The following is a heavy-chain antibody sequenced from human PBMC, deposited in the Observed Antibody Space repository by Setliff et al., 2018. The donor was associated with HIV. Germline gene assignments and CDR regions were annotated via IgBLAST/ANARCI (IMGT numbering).Heavy chain of an antibody. CDR1: GYTFVSDY. J-gene: IGHJ1*01. V-gene: IGHV1-46*01. D-gene: IGHD1-26*01. Sequence: ASVKVSCKASGYTFVSDYIHWVRQAPGQGPEWMGIINPSGGNTNSAQKVQGRVTMTTDTSTSTAYMELRSLRSDDTAVYYCARASWEWEPSAEYFQHWGQGTLVTVSS. CDR2: INPSGGNT. CDR3: ARASWEWEPSAEYFQH.